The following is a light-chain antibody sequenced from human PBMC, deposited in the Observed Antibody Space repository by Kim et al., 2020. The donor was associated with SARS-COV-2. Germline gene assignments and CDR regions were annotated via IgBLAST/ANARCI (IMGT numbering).Light chain of an antibody. CDR3: QSYDSSLSGSVV. J-gene: IGLJ2*01. CDR2: CNR. V-gene: IGLV1-40*01. CDR1: SSNIGGGYD. Sequence: LNITCTASSSNIGGGYDVHWYQQLPGTAPKLLIYCNRNRPSGVPDRFSGSKSGTSASLAITGLQAEDEADYYCQSYDSSLSGSVVFGGGTQLTVL.